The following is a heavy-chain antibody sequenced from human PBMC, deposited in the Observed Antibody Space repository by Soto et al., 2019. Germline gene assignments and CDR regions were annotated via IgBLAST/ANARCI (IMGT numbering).Heavy chain of an antibody. CDR1: GVSISNYY. Sequence: SETLSLTCTVSGVSISNYYWTWIRQSPNKGLECIGYIYYSESTNFNPSLKSRVAMSIDRSKNQISLNLRSVTAADTAVYYCATRRNGDWSYYYLGVDVWGQGTTVTVSS. V-gene: IGHV4-59*01. J-gene: IGHJ6*02. CDR3: ATRRNGDWSYYYLGVDV. D-gene: IGHD3-3*01. CDR2: IYYSEST.